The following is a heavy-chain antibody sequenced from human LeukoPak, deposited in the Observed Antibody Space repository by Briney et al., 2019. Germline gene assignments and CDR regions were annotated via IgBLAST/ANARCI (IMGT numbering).Heavy chain of an antibody. V-gene: IGHV3-48*02. CDR3: TRDTRVGGTMDFDY. CDR2: ISSSSSAM. Sequence: GGSLRLSCSVSGFTFSTHSMHWVRQAPGKGLEWVSYISSSSSAMLYADSVKGRFTISRDNAKNSLYLQMNSLRDEDTAVYYCTRDTRVGGTMDFDYWGQGTLVTVSS. J-gene: IGHJ4*02. D-gene: IGHD1-26*01. CDR1: GFTFSTHS.